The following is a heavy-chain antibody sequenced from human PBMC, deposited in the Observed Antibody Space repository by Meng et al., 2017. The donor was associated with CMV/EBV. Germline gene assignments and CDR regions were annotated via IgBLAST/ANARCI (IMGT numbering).Heavy chain of an antibody. CDR1: GCSCSSICYY. CDR3: ASLAGDY. Sequence: QLRVLEAGEGLVKRSDTLSITCAVSGCSCSSICYYGSWIRQPPGKGLEWIGIIYYSGSTYYNPSLKSRFTISVDTSKNQFSLKLSSVTAADTAVYYCASLAGDYWGQGTLVTVSS. CDR2: IYYSGST. J-gene: IGHJ4*02. D-gene: IGHD3-10*01. V-gene: IGHV4-39*07.